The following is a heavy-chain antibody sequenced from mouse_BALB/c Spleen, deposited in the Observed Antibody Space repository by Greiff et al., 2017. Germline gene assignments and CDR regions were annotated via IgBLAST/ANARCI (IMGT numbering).Heavy chain of an antibody. D-gene: IGHD2-10*02. Sequence: EVQLVESGGGLVQPGGSRKLSCAASGFTFSSFGMHWVRQAPEKGLEWVAYISSGSSTIYYAGTVKGRFTISRDNPKNTLFLQMTSLRSEDTAMYYCARSGRYGNYNKYFDVWGAGTTVNVSS. J-gene: IGHJ1*01. CDR1: GFTFSSFG. V-gene: IGHV5-17*02. CDR2: ISSGSSTI. CDR3: ARSGRYGNYNKYFDV.